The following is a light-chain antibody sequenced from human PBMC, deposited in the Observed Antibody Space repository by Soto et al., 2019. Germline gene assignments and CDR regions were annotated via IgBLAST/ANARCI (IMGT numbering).Light chain of an antibody. Sequence: QSVLTQPPSASGTPGQRVTISCSGSSSNIGSNYVFWYQQLPGAAPKLLIYSHNIRPSGVPDRFSGSTSGTSASLAISGLRSEDEADYHCAAWDDSLSGVVFGGGTKLTFL. CDR1: SSNIGSNY. J-gene: IGLJ2*01. CDR2: SHN. CDR3: AAWDDSLSGVV. V-gene: IGLV1-47*02.